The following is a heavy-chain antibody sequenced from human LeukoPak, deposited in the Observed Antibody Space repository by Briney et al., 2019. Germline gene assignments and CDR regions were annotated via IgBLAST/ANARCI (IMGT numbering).Heavy chain of an antibody. Sequence: PGGSLRLSCAASGFTFSSYAMSWVRQAPGKGLEWVSAISGSGGSTYYADSVKGRFTISRDNSKNTLYLQMNSLRAEDTAVYYCAKDEAYCSSTSCYPEFDYWGQGTLVTVSS. CDR3: AKDEAYCSSTSCYPEFDY. V-gene: IGHV3-23*01. D-gene: IGHD2-2*01. CDR1: GFTFSSYA. J-gene: IGHJ4*02. CDR2: ISGSGGST.